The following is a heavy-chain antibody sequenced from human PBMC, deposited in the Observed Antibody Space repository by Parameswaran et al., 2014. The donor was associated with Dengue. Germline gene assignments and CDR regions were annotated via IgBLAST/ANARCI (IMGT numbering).Heavy chain of an antibody. CDR3: ARESRSLYFWDDAFDI. J-gene: IGHJ3*02. D-gene: IGHD3-16*01. V-gene: IGHV3-7*01. Sequence: WIRQPPGKGLEWVANIKQDGSEKYYVDSVKGRFTISRDNAKNSLYLQMNSLRAEDTAVYYCARESRSLYFWDDAFDIWGQGTMVTVSS. CDR2: IKQDGSEK.